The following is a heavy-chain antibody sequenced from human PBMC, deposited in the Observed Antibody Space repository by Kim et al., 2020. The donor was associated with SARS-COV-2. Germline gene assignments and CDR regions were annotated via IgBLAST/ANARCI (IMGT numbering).Heavy chain of an antibody. J-gene: IGHJ6*02. CDR1: GYTLTELS. CDR2: FDPEDGET. CDR3: ATLKGEWLRNYYYYYGMDV. D-gene: IGHD5-12*01. Sequence: ASVKVSCKVSGYTLTELSMHWVRQAPGKGLEWMGGFDPEDGETIYAQKFQGRVTMTEDTSTDTAYMELSSLRSEDTAVYYCATLKGEWLRNYYYYYGMDVWGQGTTVTVSS. V-gene: IGHV1-24*01.